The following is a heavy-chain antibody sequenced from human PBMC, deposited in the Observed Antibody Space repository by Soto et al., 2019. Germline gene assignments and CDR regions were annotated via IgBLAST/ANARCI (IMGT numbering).Heavy chain of an antibody. D-gene: IGHD6-19*01. J-gene: IGHJ4*02. V-gene: IGHV3-30*02. Sequence: GGSLRLSCAASGFMFSNHGMHWVRQAPGKGLEWVAVIWSDGNNRYYADSVKDRFTISRDNSKKTLYLQMNSLRADDTAVYYCVAGQYFFDYCGQGTLVTVSS. CDR1: GFMFSNHG. CDR2: IWSDGNNR. CDR3: VAGQYFFDY.